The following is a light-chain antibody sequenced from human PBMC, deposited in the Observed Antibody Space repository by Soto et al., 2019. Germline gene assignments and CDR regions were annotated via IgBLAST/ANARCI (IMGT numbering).Light chain of an antibody. J-gene: IGKJ3*01. CDR1: QGIVNY. CDR2: AAS. Sequence: DIQMTQSPSSLSASVGDRVTITCRASQGIVNYLAWYQQKPGKVPKLLIYAASTLQSGVPSRFSGSGSGTAFTLTISSLQPEDVATNFCQKYNSAPLTFGPGTKVDIK. CDR3: QKYNSAPLT. V-gene: IGKV1-27*01.